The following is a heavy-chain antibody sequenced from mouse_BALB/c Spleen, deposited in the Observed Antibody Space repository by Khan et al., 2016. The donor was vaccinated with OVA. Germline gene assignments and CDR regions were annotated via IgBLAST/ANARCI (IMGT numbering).Heavy chain of an antibody. Sequence: EVQLLETGGGLVKPGGSLKLSCAASGFTFSSYAMSWVRQTPEKRLEWVATLSSGGSYTYYPDSVKGRFTISRDNAKNTLYLQMSSLRSEDTAMYYCARVDGYYRYFDVWGAGTTVTVSS. CDR1: GFTFSSYA. CDR2: LSSGGSYT. V-gene: IGHV5-9-3*01. CDR3: ARVDGYYRYFDV. J-gene: IGHJ1*01. D-gene: IGHD2-3*01.